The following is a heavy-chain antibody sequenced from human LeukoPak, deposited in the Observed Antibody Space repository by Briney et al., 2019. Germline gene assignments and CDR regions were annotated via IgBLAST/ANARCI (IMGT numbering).Heavy chain of an antibody. D-gene: IGHD5-18*01. Sequence: GGSLRLSCAASGFTFSGSAMHWVRQAPGKGLEWAAVISYDGSNKYYADSVKGRFTISRDNSKNTLYLQMNSLRAEDTAVYYCARGSPDSYGYFDYWGQGTLVTVSS. J-gene: IGHJ4*02. CDR2: ISYDGSNK. V-gene: IGHV3-30-3*01. CDR1: GFTFSGSA. CDR3: ARGSPDSYGYFDY.